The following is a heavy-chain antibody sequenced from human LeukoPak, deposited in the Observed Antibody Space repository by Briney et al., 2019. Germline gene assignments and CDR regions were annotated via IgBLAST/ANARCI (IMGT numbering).Heavy chain of an antibody. CDR1: GGSISSGDYY. D-gene: IGHD3-10*01. Sequence: PSETLSLTCTVSGGSISSGDYYWSWIRQPPGKGLEWIGYIYYSGSTYYNPSLKSRVTISVDTSKNQLSLKLSSVTAADTAVYYCARSGVRGVIGYWGQGTLVTVSS. V-gene: IGHV4-30-4*01. CDR3: ARSGVRGVIGY. CDR2: IYYSGST. J-gene: IGHJ4*02.